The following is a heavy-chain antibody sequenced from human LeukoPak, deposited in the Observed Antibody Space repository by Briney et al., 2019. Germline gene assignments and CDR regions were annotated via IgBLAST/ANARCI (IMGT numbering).Heavy chain of an antibody. CDR2: ICYSGST. CDR1: GGSISSGGYY. D-gene: IGHD3-10*01. V-gene: IGHV4-31*03. J-gene: IGHJ4*02. Sequence: SETLSLTCTVSGGSISSGGYYWSWIRQHPGKGLEWIGYICYSGSTYYNPSLKSRVTISVDTSKNQFSLKLSSVTAADTAVYYCARFRGTSYYFDYWGQGTLVTVSS. CDR3: ARFRGTSYYFDY.